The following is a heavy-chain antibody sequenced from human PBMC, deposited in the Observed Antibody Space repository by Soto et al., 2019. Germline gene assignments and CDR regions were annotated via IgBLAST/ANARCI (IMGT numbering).Heavy chain of an antibody. V-gene: IGHV3-21*01. CDR1: GFTFRSFT. D-gene: IGHD6-13*01. CDR3: TRDASRDSSARGWFDP. J-gene: IGHJ5*02. Sequence: HGGSLRLSCAASGFTFRSFTMNWVRQAPGKGLEWVSTISSNSAYIYYTDALRGRFTISRDNAKNSLHLQMNSLRAEDTAVYYCTRDASRDSSARGWFDPWGPGTLVTVSS. CDR2: ISSNSAYI.